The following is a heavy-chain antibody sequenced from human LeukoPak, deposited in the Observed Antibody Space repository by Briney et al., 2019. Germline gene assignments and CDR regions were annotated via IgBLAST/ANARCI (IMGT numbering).Heavy chain of an antibody. CDR1: GYTFTGYY. Sequence: ASVKVSCKASGYTFTGYYMHWVRQAPGQGLEWMGFIDPKNGGTNYAQKFQGRVTLTRDTSISTAYMELSSLRSDGTAAYHCATDEGGWGQGTLVTVSS. D-gene: IGHD3-16*01. CDR3: ATDEGG. J-gene: IGHJ1*01. CDR2: IDPKNGGT. V-gene: IGHV1-2*02.